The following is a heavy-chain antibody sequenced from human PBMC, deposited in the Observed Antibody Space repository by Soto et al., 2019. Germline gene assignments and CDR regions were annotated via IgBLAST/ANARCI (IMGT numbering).Heavy chain of an antibody. J-gene: IGHJ2*01. D-gene: IGHD4-17*01. CDR3: TRDDRQADYGAMWYFDL. CDR2: ISPYNGDT. V-gene: IGHV1-18*01. CDR1: GYTFNTYG. Sequence: QVQLVQSGAEVKMPGASVKVSCKASGYTFNTYGISWVRQAPGQGLEWMGWISPYNGDTNSAPKLQGRVTMTTDTSTSTAYMELRSLRSDDTAVYYCTRDDRQADYGAMWYFDLWGRGTLVTVSS.